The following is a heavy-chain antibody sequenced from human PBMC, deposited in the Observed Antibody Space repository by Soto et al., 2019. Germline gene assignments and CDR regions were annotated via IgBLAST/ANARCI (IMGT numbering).Heavy chain of an antibody. CDR1: GYSFTNYN. J-gene: IGHJ4*02. Sequence: QVQLVQSGAEVKKPGASVKVSCKASGYSFTNYNINWVRQAPGEGLEWMGWISTYNADTNYAQKLQGRVTMTTDTSTSTAYMELRSLRSEDMAVYYCARGAYTHDFDYWGQGTLVTVSS. CDR3: ARGAYTHDFDY. D-gene: IGHD5-18*01. V-gene: IGHV1-18*03. CDR2: ISTYNADT.